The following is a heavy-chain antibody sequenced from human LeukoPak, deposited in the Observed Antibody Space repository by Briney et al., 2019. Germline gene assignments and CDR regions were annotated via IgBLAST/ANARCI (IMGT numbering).Heavy chain of an antibody. CDR2: ISSSSSYT. Sequence: GGSLRLSCAASGFTFSDYYMSWIRQAPGKGLEWVSYISSSSSYTNYADSVKGRFTISRDNAKNSLYLQMNSLRAEDTAVYYCARGKVRGVIITPFDYWGQGTLVTVSS. CDR3: ARGKVRGVIITPFDY. CDR1: GFTFSDYY. V-gene: IGHV3-11*06. D-gene: IGHD3-10*01. J-gene: IGHJ4*02.